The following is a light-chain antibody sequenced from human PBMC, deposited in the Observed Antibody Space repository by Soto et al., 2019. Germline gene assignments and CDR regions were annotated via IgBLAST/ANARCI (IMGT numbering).Light chain of an antibody. V-gene: IGKV3-15*01. J-gene: IGKJ1*01. Sequence: EIVMTQSPATLSVSPGERATLSCRASQSVSSNLAWYQQKPGQAPRLLIYDASTRATGIPARFSGSGSGTEFPLTISSLQSEDFAVYYCQQYNYWPPTFGQGTKVDIK. CDR3: QQYNYWPPT. CDR1: QSVSSN. CDR2: DAS.